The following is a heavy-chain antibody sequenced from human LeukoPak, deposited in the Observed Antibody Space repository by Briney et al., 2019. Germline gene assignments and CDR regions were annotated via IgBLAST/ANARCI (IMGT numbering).Heavy chain of an antibody. Sequence: GGSLRLSCAASGITVSSNYMSWVRQAPGKGLEWVSVIYSGGTTYYADSVKGRFTISRDNPKNPLYLQMNSLRAEDTAVYYCARDDYGEPFDYWGQGTLVTVSS. CDR3: ARDDYGEPFDY. V-gene: IGHV3-66*01. CDR2: IYSGGTT. D-gene: IGHD4-17*01. CDR1: GITVSSNY. J-gene: IGHJ4*02.